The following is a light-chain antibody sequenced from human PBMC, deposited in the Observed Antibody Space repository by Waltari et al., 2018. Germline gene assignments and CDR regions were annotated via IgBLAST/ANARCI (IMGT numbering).Light chain of an antibody. CDR3: QQYDNWPPWT. V-gene: IGKV3-15*01. CDR2: NSS. Sequence: VMTQSPATLSVSPGESATPPCRASQSISINLAWYQQKPGRAPRLLIYNSSTRGTGVPARFSGRGSGTEFTLTISSLQSEDFAVYYCQQYDNWPPWTFGQGTKVEI. J-gene: IGKJ1*01. CDR1: QSISIN.